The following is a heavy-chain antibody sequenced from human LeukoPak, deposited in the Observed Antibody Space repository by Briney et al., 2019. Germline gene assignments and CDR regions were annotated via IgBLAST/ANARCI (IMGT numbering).Heavy chain of an antibody. CDR3: AREESSSSGYYFDY. Sequence: GGSLRLSCAASGFTFSSYAMSWVRQAPGKGLEWVSVISGSGDNTYYTDSVKGRFTISRDNSKNTLYLQMNSLRAEDTAVYYCAREESSSSGYYFDYWGQGALVTVSS. CDR1: GFTFSSYA. CDR2: ISGSGDNT. J-gene: IGHJ4*02. V-gene: IGHV3-23*01. D-gene: IGHD6-6*01.